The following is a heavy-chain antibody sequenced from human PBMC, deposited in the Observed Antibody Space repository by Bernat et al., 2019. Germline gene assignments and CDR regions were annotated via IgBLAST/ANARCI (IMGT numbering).Heavy chain of an antibody. D-gene: IGHD3-16*01. CDR1: GFSLSSYL. J-gene: IGHJ3*02. CDR3: SRTAFVFDDVFDI. Sequence: EVKVVESGGGLVQPGGSLSLSCEASGFSLSSYLMHWVRQAPGERLVWVSRITSDGTNKIYADSVKGRFTISRDNAKNTLYLQMNSLRAEDTAVYYCSRTAFVFDDVFDIWGQGTKVTVSS. CDR2: ITSDGTNK. V-gene: IGHV3-74*01.